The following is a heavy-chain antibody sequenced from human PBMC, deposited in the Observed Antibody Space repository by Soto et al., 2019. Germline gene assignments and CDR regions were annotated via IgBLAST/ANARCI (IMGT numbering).Heavy chain of an antibody. D-gene: IGHD1-26*01. CDR1: GGTFSSYA. J-gene: IGHJ4*02. CDR2: IIPIFGTA. V-gene: IGHV1-69*13. CDR3: AREPVSYGGSYYFDY. Sequence: SVKVSCKASGGTFSSYAISWVRQAPGQGLEWMGGIIPIFGTANYAQKFQGRVTITADESTSTAYMELSSLRSEDTAVYYCAREPVSYGGSYYFDYWGQGTLVTVS.